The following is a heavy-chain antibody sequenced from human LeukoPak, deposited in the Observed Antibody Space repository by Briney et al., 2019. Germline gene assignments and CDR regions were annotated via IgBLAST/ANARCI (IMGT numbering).Heavy chain of an antibody. CDR3: ARRDAGGNWDFDY. Sequence: PGESLKISCKGSGYSFTNYWIAWVRQMPGKGLEWMGIIYPGDSATRYSPSFQGQVTISADKSINTAYLQWSSLRASDTAMFYCARRDAGGNWDFDYWGQGTLVTVSS. D-gene: IGHD4-23*01. CDR1: GYSFTNYW. CDR2: IYPGDSAT. V-gene: IGHV5-51*01. J-gene: IGHJ4*02.